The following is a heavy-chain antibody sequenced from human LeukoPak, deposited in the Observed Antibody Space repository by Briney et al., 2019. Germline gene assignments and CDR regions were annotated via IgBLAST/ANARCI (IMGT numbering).Heavy chain of an antibody. V-gene: IGHV1-18*01. Sequence: ASVKVSCKASGYTFTNYGLSWVRQAPGQGLEWMGWISGYNGNTKYVQKLQGRVTMTTDTSTSTAYMELRSLRSDDTAVYYCARDQGMGARDYWGQGTLVTVSS. D-gene: IGHD1-26*01. J-gene: IGHJ4*02. CDR2: ISGYNGNT. CDR3: ARDQGMGARDY. CDR1: GYTFTNYG.